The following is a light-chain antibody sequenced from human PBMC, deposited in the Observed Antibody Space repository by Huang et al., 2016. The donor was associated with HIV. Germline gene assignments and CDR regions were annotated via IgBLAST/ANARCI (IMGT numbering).Light chain of an antibody. CDR1: QGFSNS. CDR3: QQYYTSPT. V-gene: IGKV1-NL1*01. J-gene: IGKJ1*01. Sequence: DIQMTQSPSSLSAFVGDTVTITCGASQGFSNSVALYQQKPGKAPKLLLYSTSRLESGVPSWFRDCVSGTDYTLTIDSLQPDDFATYYCQQYYTSPTFGQGSKVEIK. CDR2: STS.